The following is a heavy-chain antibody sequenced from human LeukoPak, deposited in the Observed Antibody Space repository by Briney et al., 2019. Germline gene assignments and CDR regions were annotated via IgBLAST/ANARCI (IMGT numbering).Heavy chain of an antibody. CDR2: IIPIFGTA. D-gene: IGHD3-22*01. Sequence: SVKVSCKASGGTFSSYAISWVRQAPGQGLEWMGGIIPIFGTANYAQKFQGRVTITTDESTSTAYMELSSLRSEDTAVYYCARVLSNYYDSSGPTANWFDPWGQGTLVTVSS. J-gene: IGHJ5*02. CDR3: ARVLSNYYDSSGPTANWFDP. CDR1: GGTFSSYA. V-gene: IGHV1-69*05.